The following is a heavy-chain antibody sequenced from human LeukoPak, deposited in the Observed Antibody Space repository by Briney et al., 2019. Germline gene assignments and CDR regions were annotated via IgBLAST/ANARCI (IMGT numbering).Heavy chain of an antibody. Sequence: PGGSLRLSCAASVFTFSNYGMSWVRQAPGKGLEWVSAISGSGVTTYYADSVKGRFTISRDNSKHTLYLQINSLRAEDTAVYYCSKSKAIVLVPAARSPIDYWGQGTLVTVSS. CDR3: SKSKAIVLVPAARSPIDY. CDR2: ISGSGVTT. J-gene: IGHJ4*02. V-gene: IGHV3-23*01. D-gene: IGHD2-2*01. CDR1: VFTFSNYG.